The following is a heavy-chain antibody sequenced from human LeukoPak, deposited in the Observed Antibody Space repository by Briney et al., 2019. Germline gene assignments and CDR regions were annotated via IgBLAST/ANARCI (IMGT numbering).Heavy chain of an antibody. J-gene: IGHJ4*02. CDR3: ARVYYYGSGSFDH. CDR2: INHSGST. CDR1: GGSFSGYY. D-gene: IGHD3-10*01. V-gene: IGHV4-34*01. Sequence: KPSETLSLTCAVYGGSFSGYYWSWIRQPPGKGLEWIGEINHSGSTNYNPSLKSRVTISVDTSKNQFSLKLSSATAADTAVYYCARVYYYGSGSFDHWGQGTLVTVSS.